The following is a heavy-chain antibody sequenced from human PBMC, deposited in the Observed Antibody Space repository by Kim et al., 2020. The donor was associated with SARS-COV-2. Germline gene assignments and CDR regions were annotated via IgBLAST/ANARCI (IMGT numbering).Heavy chain of an antibody. CDR3: TTDPSYGKVYYYYYGMDV. Sequence: GGSLRLSCAASGFTFSNAWMSWVRQAPGKGLEWVGRIKSKTDGGTTDYAAPVKGRFTISRDDSKNTLYLQMNSLKTEDTAVYYCTTDPSYGKVYYYYYGMDVWGQGTTVTVSS. CDR1: GFTFSNAW. D-gene: IGHD5-18*01. CDR2: IKSKTDGGTT. V-gene: IGHV3-15*01. J-gene: IGHJ6*02.